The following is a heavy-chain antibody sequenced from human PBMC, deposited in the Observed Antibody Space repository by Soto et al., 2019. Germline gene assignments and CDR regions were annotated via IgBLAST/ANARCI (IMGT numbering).Heavy chain of an antibody. V-gene: IGHV1-18*01. CDR3: ARDRGSYALDY. CDR2: ISAYNGNT. J-gene: IGHJ4*02. Sequence: QVQLVQSGAEVKKPGASVKVSCKASGYTFTSYGISWVRQAPGHGLEWMGWISAYNGNTNYSQKLQGRVTMTTDTATSTSYTEMRRLRSDDTALYYCARDRGSYALDYWGQGTLVTVSS. D-gene: IGHD1-26*01. CDR1: GYTFTSYG.